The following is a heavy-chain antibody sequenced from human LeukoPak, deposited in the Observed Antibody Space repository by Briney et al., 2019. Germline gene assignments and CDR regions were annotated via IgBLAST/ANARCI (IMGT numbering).Heavy chain of an antibody. V-gene: IGHV1-2*02. CDR3: SRLGYTYGPLAGYYYYMDV. J-gene: IGHJ6*03. D-gene: IGHD5-18*01. CDR1: GYTFTGYY. CDR2: INPNSGGT. Sequence: ASVKVSCKASGYTFTGYYMHWVRQAPGPGLEWMGWINPNSGGTNYAQKFQGRVTMTRDTSISTAYMELSRLRSDDTAVYYCSRLGYTYGPLAGYYYYMDVWGKGTTVTISS.